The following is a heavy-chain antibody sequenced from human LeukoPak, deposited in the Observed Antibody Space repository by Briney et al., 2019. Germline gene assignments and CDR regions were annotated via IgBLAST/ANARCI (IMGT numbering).Heavy chain of an antibody. CDR1: GGSFSGYY. CDR3: VRGDGEAFDI. CDR2: INHSGST. Sequence: PSETLSLTCAVYGGSFSGYYWSSIRQPPGKGLEWIGEINHSGSTNYNPSLKRRVTIAVDTSTNQFSLKLSSVTAADTAVSYCVRGDGEAFDIWGQGKMVTVSS. J-gene: IGHJ3*02. D-gene: IGHD3-10*01. V-gene: IGHV4-34*01.